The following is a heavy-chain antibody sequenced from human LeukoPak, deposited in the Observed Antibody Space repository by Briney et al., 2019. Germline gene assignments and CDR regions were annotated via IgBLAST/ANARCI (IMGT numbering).Heavy chain of an antibody. CDR2: IYYSGST. Sequence: SETLSLTCTVSGGSINNYYWTWIRQPAGKGLEWIGRIYYSGSTNYNPSLKSRVTMSLDTSKNQFSLKVSSVTAADTAVYYCAGHHPRNTVDFWGQGTLVTVSS. CDR3: AGHHPRNTVDF. CDR1: GGSINNYY. D-gene: IGHD2/OR15-2a*01. V-gene: IGHV4-4*07. J-gene: IGHJ4*02.